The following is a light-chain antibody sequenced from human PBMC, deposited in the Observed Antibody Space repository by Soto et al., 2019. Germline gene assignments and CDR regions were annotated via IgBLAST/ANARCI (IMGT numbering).Light chain of an antibody. CDR1: SSDVGAYNY. CDR3: SSQAGSNNYV. V-gene: IGLV2-8*01. J-gene: IGLJ1*01. Sequence: QSALTQPPSASGSPGQSVTISCTGTSSDVGAYNYVSWYQQHPGKAPKLMIYEVSKRPSGVPDRFSGSKSGNTASLTVSGLQAADEADYYCSSQAGSNNYVFGTGTKVTVL. CDR2: EVS.